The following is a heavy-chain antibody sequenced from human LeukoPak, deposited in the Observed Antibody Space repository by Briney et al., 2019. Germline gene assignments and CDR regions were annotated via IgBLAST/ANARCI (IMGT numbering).Heavy chain of an antibody. D-gene: IGHD7-27*01. CDR3: ARDSITGDSPLDF. CDR1: GFTFSTYG. V-gene: IGHV3-33*05. Sequence: GGSLRLSCAASGFTFSTYGMHWVRQAPGKGLEWVAVITNDGNYEKYADAVRGRFTISRDNSKNTLYLQMNSLSAEDTAVYYCARDSITGDSPLDFWGRGTLVTVSS. CDR2: ITNDGNYE. J-gene: IGHJ4*02.